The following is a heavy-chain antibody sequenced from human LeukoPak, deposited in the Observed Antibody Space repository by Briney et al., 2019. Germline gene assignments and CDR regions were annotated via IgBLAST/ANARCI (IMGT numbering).Heavy chain of an antibody. CDR1: GFTFSSYS. CDR2: IKQDGSEK. V-gene: IGHV3-7*01. Sequence: PGGSLRLSCAASGFTFSSYSMNWVRQAPGKGLEWVANIKQDGSEKYYVDSVKGRFTISRDNAKNSLYLQMNSLRAEDTAVYYCARQLELDAFDIWGQGTMVTVSS. CDR3: ARQLELDAFDI. J-gene: IGHJ3*02. D-gene: IGHD1-1*01.